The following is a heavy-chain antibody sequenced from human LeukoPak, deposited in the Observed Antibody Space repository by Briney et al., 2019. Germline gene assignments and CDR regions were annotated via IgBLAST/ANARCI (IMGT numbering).Heavy chain of an antibody. Sequence: GGSLRLSCAASGFTFSSYGMHWVRQAPGKGLEWLAVISYDGSNKYYADSVKGRFTISRDNSKNTLYLQMNSLRAEDTAVYYCAKDTRGRDGYNLWAFDIWGQGTMVTVSS. V-gene: IGHV3-30*18. J-gene: IGHJ3*02. D-gene: IGHD5-24*01. CDR1: GFTFSSYG. CDR2: ISYDGSNK. CDR3: AKDTRGRDGYNLWAFDI.